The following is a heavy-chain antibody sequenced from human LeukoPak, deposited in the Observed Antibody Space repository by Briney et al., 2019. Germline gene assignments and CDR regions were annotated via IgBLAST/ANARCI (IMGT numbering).Heavy chain of an antibody. V-gene: IGHV4-34*01. D-gene: IGHD4-17*01. J-gene: IGHJ4*02. CDR1: GGSFSGYY. CDR2: INHSGST. CDR3: ARHRGLKADLDY. Sequence: SETLSLTCAVYGGSFSGYYWSWIRQPPGKGLEWIGEINHSGSTDYSPSLRSRVTISVDTSKNQFSLKLSSVTAADTAVYYCARHRGLKADLDYWGQGTLVTVSS.